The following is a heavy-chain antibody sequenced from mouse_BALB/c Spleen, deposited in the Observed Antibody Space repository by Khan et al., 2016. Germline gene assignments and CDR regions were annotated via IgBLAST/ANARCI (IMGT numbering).Heavy chain of an antibody. CDR1: GFDFSRYW. CDR3: ARPRTTVVEDYAMDY. J-gene: IGHJ4*01. Sequence: EVKLLESGGGLVQPGGSLKLSCAASGFDFSRYWMSLVRQAPGKGLEWIGEINPDSSTINYTPSLKDKFIISRDNAKNTLYLQMSKVRSEDTVLYYCARPRTTVVEDYAMDYWGQGTSVTVSS. CDR2: INPDSSTI. V-gene: IGHV4-1*02. D-gene: IGHD1-1*01.